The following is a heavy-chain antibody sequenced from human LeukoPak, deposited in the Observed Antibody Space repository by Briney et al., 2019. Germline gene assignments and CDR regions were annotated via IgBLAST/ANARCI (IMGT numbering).Heavy chain of an antibody. Sequence: PSETLSLTCTVSSGSISSYYWSWIRQPAGKGLEWIGRIYTSGSSNYIPSLQSRVTMSVDTSKNQFSLKLSSVTAADTAVYYCARANYYYDRGGYYYYFDYWGQGTLVTVSS. J-gene: IGHJ4*02. CDR3: ARANYYYDRGGYYYYFDY. CDR2: IYTSGSS. CDR1: SGSISSYY. V-gene: IGHV4-4*07. D-gene: IGHD3-22*01.